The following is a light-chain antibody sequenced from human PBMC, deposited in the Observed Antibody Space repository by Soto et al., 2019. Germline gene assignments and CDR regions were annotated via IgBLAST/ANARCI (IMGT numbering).Light chain of an antibody. J-gene: IGKJ5*01. V-gene: IGKV3-20*01. CDR1: ESVGSSR. CDR2: GAS. Sequence: EIVLTQSPGTLSLSPGERATLFCRASESVGSSRLAWYQQKPGQAPRLLMSGASSRASGVPVRFSGSGSGTDFTLTISRLEPEDFAVYYCQQYGSSPITFGQGTRLEIK. CDR3: QQYGSSPIT.